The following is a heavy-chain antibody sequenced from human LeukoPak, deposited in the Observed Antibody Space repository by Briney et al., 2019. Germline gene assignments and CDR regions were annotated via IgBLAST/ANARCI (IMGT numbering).Heavy chain of an antibody. Sequence: GGSLRLFCAASGFTFRRYAMTGVRQATGKGVEWVSEISASGDDTHYADSVKGGFTISRDNSENTLFLQMNSLRAEDTAVYYCAKGGVGSASYIDCWGQGTLVTVSS. CDR2: ISASGDDT. J-gene: IGHJ4*02. D-gene: IGHD3-10*01. CDR1: GFTFRRYA. V-gene: IGHV3-23*01. CDR3: AKGGVGSASYIDC.